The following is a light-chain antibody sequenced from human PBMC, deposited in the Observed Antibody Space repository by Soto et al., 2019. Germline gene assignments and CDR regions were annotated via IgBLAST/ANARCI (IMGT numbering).Light chain of an antibody. J-gene: IGKJ2*01. CDR1: QGISSW. Sequence: DIQMTQSPSSVSASVGDRVTLTCRASQGISSWLAWYQQKPGKAPKLLIYASSSLQSGVPSRFSGSGSWTHFTLTISSLQPEDSATYYCLQSDSFPHTFGQGTKLEIK. V-gene: IGKV1-12*01. CDR2: ASS. CDR3: LQSDSFPHT.